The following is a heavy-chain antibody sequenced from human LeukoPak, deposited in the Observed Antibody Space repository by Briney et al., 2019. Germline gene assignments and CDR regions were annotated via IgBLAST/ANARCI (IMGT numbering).Heavy chain of an antibody. D-gene: IGHD3/OR15-3a*01. J-gene: IGHJ5*02. Sequence: PSETLSLTCTVSGGSISSHYWSWIRQPPGKGLEWIGYIYYSGSTNYNPSLKSRVTISVDTSKNQFSLKLSSVTAVDTAVYYCARMDVWFDPWGQGTLVTVSS. CDR1: GGSISSHY. CDR3: ARMDVWFDP. CDR2: IYYSGST. V-gene: IGHV4-59*11.